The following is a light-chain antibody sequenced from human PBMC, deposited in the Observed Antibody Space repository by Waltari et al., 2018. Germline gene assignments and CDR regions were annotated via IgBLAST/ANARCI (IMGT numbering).Light chain of an antibody. Sequence: DIQLTPSPSFLSASVGDRVTITCRASQGISSYLAWYQQKPGKPPKLLIYGASTLQSGVPSRFSGSGSGTEFTLTISSLQPEDFATYYCQQLDGYPLTFGGGTKVEIK. J-gene: IGKJ4*01. CDR3: QQLDGYPLT. CDR1: QGISSY. V-gene: IGKV1-9*01. CDR2: GAS.